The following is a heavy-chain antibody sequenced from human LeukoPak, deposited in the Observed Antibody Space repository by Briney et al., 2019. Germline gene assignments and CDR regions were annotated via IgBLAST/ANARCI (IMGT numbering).Heavy chain of an antibody. V-gene: IGHV3-21*01. CDR2: ISSSSSYI. J-gene: IGHJ5*02. D-gene: IGHD1-26*01. CDR1: GFAFSNYN. CDR3: ARGRSGTKDL. Sequence: GGSLRLSCAASGFAFSNYNMNWVRQAPGKGLEWVSSISSSSSYIYYADSVKGRFTISRDNAKNSLYLQMNSLRAEDTAVYYCARGRSGTKDLWGQGTLVTVSS.